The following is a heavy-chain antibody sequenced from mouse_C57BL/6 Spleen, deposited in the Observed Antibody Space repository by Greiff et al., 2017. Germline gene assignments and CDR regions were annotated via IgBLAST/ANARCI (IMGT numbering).Heavy chain of an antibody. V-gene: IGHV5-16*01. D-gene: IGHD4-1*01. CDR3: ARDSNWDGAMDY. J-gene: IGHJ4*01. CDR1: GFTFSDYY. Sequence: EVMLVESEGGLVQPGSSMKLSCTASGFTFSDYYMAWVRQVPEKGLEWVANINYDGSSTYYLDSLKSRFIISRDNAKNILYLQMSSLKSEDTATYYCARDSNWDGAMDYWGQGTSVTVSS. CDR2: INYDGSST.